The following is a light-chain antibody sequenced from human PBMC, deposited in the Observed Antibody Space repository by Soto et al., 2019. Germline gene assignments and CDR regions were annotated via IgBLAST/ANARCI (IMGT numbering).Light chain of an antibody. Sequence: QSVLTQAASVSGSPGQSITISCTGTSSDVGGYNYVSWYQQFPGKVPKLLIYNVSNRPSGAPDRFSGSKSGNTASLTVSGLQAEDEADYYCSSYAGSNNYVFGTGTKVTVL. CDR2: NVS. V-gene: IGLV2-8*01. CDR1: SSDVGGYNY. J-gene: IGLJ1*01. CDR3: SSYAGSNNYV.